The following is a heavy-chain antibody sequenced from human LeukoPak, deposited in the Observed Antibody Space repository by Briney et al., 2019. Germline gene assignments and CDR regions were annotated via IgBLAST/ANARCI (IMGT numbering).Heavy chain of an antibody. CDR3: ARGHYYYDSSGYSFDY. Sequence: PSETLSLTCTVSGGSISSSSYYWGWTRQPPGKGLEWIGNIYYSGSTYYNPSLKSRVTISVDTPKNQFSLKLSSVTAADTAVYYCARGHYYYDSSGYSFDYWGQGTLVTVSS. D-gene: IGHD3-22*01. J-gene: IGHJ4*02. CDR1: GGSISSSSYY. CDR2: IYYSGST. V-gene: IGHV4-39*07.